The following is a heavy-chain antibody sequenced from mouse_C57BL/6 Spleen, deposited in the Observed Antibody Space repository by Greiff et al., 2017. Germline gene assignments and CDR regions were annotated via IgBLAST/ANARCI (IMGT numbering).Heavy chain of an antibody. CDR2: INPSNGGT. V-gene: IGHV1-53*01. D-gene: IGHD1-1*01. CDR3: ARDYYGRLYAMDY. CDR1: GYTFTSYW. Sequence: VQLQQPGTELVKPGASVKLSCKASGYTFTSYWMHWVKQRPGQGLEWIGNINPSNGGTNYNEKFKSKATLTVAKSSSTAYMQLSSLTSEDSAVYYCARDYYGRLYAMDYWGQGTSVTVSS. J-gene: IGHJ4*01.